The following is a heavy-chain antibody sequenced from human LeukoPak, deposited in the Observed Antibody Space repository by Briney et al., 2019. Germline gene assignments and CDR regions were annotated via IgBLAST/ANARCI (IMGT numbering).Heavy chain of an antibody. V-gene: IGHV4-38-2*02. Sequence: PSETLSLTCSVSGYSISSGYYWGWIRQPPGKGLEWIGVVYRTGNAYYNPPLKSRVTISVDTSKNQFSLKLSSVTAADTAVYYCARGTDSSGYHSYYFDYWGQGTLVTVSS. J-gene: IGHJ4*02. CDR3: ARGTDSSGYHSYYFDY. CDR2: VYRTGNA. D-gene: IGHD3-22*01. CDR1: GYSISSGYY.